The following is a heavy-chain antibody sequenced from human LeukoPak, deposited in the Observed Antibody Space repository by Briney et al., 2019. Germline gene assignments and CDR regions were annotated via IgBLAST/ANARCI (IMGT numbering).Heavy chain of an antibody. Sequence: GGFLRLSCAASGFTISSNYMNWVRQAPGKGLEWVSVIYSGGSTYYADSVKGRFTISRDISKNTLYLQMNALRVEDTAMYYCARNLGYGDSGCWGQGTLVTVSS. D-gene: IGHD5-12*01. J-gene: IGHJ4*02. V-gene: IGHV3-66*01. CDR2: IYSGGST. CDR1: GFTISSNY. CDR3: ARNLGYGDSGC.